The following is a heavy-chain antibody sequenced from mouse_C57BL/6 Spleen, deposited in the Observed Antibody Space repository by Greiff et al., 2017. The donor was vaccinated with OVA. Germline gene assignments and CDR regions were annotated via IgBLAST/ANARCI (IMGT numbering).Heavy chain of an antibody. CDR2: ISGGGGNT. V-gene: IGHV5-9*01. CDR1: GFTFSSYT. CDR3: ARRYDYDVGSYAMDY. J-gene: IGHJ4*01. D-gene: IGHD2-4*01. Sequence: EVKLMESGGGLVKPGGSLKLSCAASGFTFSSYTMSWVRQTPEQRLEWVATISGGGGNTYYPDSVQGRFTISVDNSKNTLYLQISRLSSEDTALDYCARRYDYDVGSYAMDYWGQGTSVTVSS.